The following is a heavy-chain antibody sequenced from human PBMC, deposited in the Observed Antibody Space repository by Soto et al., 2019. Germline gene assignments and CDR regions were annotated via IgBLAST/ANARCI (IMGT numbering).Heavy chain of an antibody. CDR1: GFTFSSYG. CDR3: AKDFGSLWLGELHQGGMDV. D-gene: IGHD3-10*01. Sequence: GGSLRLSCAASGFTFSSYGMHWVRQAPGKGLEWVAVISYDGSNKYYADSVKGRFTISRDNSKNTLYLQMNSLRAEDTAVYYCAKDFGSLWLGELHQGGMDVWGQGTTVTVSS. J-gene: IGHJ6*02. CDR2: ISYDGSNK. V-gene: IGHV3-30*18.